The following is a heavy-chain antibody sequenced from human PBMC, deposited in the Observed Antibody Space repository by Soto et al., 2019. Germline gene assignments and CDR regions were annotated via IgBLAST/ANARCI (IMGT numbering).Heavy chain of an antibody. Sequence: SVKVSCKSSGGSFSSSAITWVRQAPGQGPEWMGRIIPMYGTTFYAQTFQGRVTITADESTSTVYMHLSSLKSEDTASYFCATSVGAIGYRFFNMDVWGQGTTVTVSS. D-gene: IGHD5-12*01. CDR2: IIPMYGTT. CDR3: ATSVGAIGYRFFNMDV. V-gene: IGHV1-69*13. CDR1: GGSFSSSA. J-gene: IGHJ6*02.